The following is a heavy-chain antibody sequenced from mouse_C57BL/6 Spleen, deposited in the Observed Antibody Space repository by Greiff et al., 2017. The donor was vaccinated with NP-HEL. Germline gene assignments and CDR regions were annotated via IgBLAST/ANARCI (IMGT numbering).Heavy chain of an antibody. CDR3: ARESFANYAMDY. V-gene: IGHV1-81*01. CDR1: GYTFTSYG. CDR2: IYPRSGNT. Sequence: VQLQQSGAELARPGASVKLSCKASGYTFTSYGISWVKQRTGQGLEWIGEIYPRSGNTYYNEKFKGKATLTADKSSSTAYMELRSLTSEDSAVYFCARESFANYAMDYWGQGTSVTVSS. J-gene: IGHJ4*01.